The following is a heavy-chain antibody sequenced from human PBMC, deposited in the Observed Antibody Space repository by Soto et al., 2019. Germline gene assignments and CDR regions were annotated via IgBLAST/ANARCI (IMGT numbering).Heavy chain of an antibody. CDR1: GGSFSGYY. Sequence: SETLSLTCAVYGGSFSGYYWSWIRQPPGKGLEWIGEINHSGSTNYNPSLKSRVTISVDTSKNQFSLKLRSVTAADTAVYYCGRLNGYCASTGCHGYYGMDVWGQGTTVTVSS. J-gene: IGHJ6*02. CDR2: INHSGST. V-gene: IGHV4-34*01. D-gene: IGHD2-2*03. CDR3: GRLNGYCASTGCHGYYGMDV.